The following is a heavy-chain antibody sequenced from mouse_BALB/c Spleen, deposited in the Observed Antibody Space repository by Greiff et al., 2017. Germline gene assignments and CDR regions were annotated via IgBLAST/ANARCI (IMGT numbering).Heavy chain of an antibody. J-gene: IGHJ3*01. Sequence: EVMLVESGGGLVQPGGSLKLSCAASGFTFSSYGMSWVRQTPDKRLELVATINSNGGGTYYPDSVKGRFTISRDNAKNTLYLQMSSLKSEDTAMYYCARMVPSFAYWGQGTLVTVSA. CDR3: ARMVPSFAY. CDR2: INSNGGGT. CDR1: GFTFSSYG. V-gene: IGHV5-6-3*01. D-gene: IGHD2-1*01.